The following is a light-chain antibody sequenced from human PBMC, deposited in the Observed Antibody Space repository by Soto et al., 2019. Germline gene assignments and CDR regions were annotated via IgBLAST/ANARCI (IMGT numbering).Light chain of an antibody. CDR2: GAS. Sequence: EIVMTQSPATLSVSPGERATLSCRASQSVSSNLAWYQQKPGQAPRLLIYGASTRATGIPARFSGSGSGTEFTLTISSLQSEDFAVYYCQHYNNWPRTFGQGTMVEIK. J-gene: IGKJ1*01. CDR3: QHYNNWPRT. CDR1: QSVSSN. V-gene: IGKV3-15*01.